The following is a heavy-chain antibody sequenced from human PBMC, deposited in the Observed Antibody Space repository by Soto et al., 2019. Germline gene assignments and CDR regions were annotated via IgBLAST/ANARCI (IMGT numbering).Heavy chain of an antibody. CDR3: AKPIVTAAAGFFAEYFQH. V-gene: IGHV3-23*01. CDR2: ISGSGGST. D-gene: IGHD6-13*01. CDR1: GFTFSSYA. Sequence: PGGSLRLSCAASGFTFSSYAMSWVRQAPGKGLEWVSAISGSGGSTYYADSVKGRFTISRDNSKNTLYLQMNSLRAGDTAVYYCAKPIVTAAAGFFAEYFQHWGQGTLVTVSS. J-gene: IGHJ1*01.